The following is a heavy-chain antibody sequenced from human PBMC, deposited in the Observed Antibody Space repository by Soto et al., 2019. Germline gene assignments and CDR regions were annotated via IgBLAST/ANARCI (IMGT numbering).Heavy chain of an antibody. J-gene: IGHJ4*02. D-gene: IGHD3-22*01. CDR1: GFTFSSYA. CDR2: ISGSGCRT. V-gene: IGHV3-23*01. Sequence: EVQLLESGGGLVQPGGSLRLSCAASGFTFSSYAMSWVRQAPGKGLEWVSAISGSGCRTYYADSVKGRFTISRDNSKNTLYQQMTSLEAEDTAVYYYAKGSYYYDSSAFSSGYFDYWGQGTLVTVSS. CDR3: AKGSYYYDSSAFSSGYFDY.